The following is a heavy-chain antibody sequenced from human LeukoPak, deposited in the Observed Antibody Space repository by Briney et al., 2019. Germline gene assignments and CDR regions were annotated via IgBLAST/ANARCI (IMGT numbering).Heavy chain of an antibody. CDR3: ARNDYADLTASDY. D-gene: IGHD4-17*01. CDR1: GGTFSSYA. V-gene: IGHV1-69*05. J-gene: IGHJ4*02. Sequence: GASVQVSCKASGGTFSSYAISWVRQAPGQGLEWMGRIIPIFGTANYAQKFQGRVTITTDESTSTAYMELSSLRSEDTAVYYCARNDYADLTASDYWGQGTLVTVSS. CDR2: IIPIFGTA.